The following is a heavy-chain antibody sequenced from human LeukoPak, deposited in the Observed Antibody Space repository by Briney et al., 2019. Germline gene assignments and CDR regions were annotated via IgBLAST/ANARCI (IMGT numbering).Heavy chain of an antibody. V-gene: IGHV1-69*04. J-gene: IGHJ2*01. CDR2: IIPILGIA. D-gene: IGHD2-21*01. CDR1: GGTFSSYA. Sequence: GASVKVSCKASGGTFSSYAISWVRQAPGQGLEWMGRIIPILGIANYAQKFQGRVTITADKSTSTAYMELSSLRSEDTAVYYCARKGIGWYFDLWGRGTLVTVSS. CDR3: ARKGIGWYFDL.